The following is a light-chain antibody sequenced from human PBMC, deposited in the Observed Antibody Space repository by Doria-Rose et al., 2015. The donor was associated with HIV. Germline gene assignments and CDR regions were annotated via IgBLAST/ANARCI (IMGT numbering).Light chain of an antibody. CDR2: DGS. CDR3: HQYGTSWT. J-gene: IGKJ1*01. Sequence: EIVLTQSPGTLSLSPGERATLSCRASQSFSSTYLAWYQQKPDQAPSLLIYDGSTRATGIPDRFSASGSGTDFTLTINRLEPEDFAPYYCHQYGTSWTFGQGTKVEV. V-gene: IGKV3-20*01. CDR1: QSFSSTY.